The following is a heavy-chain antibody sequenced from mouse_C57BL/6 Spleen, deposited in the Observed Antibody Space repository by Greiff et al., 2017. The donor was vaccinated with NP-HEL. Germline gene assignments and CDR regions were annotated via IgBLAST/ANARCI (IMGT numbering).Heavy chain of an antibody. J-gene: IGHJ3*01. CDR1: GYTFTSYW. V-gene: IGHV1-7*01. CDR3: ATNYDYDEGFAY. CDR2: INPSSGYT. Sequence: QVHVKQSGAELAKPGASVKLSCKASGYTFTSYWMHWVKQRPGQGLEWIGYINPSSGYTKYNQKFKDKATLTADKSSSTAYMQLSSLTYEDSAVYYCATNYDYDEGFAYWGQGTLVTVSA. D-gene: IGHD2-4*01.